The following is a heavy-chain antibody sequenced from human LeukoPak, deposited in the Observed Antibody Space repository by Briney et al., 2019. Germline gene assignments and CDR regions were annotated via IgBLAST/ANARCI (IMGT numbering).Heavy chain of an antibody. J-gene: IGHJ4*02. CDR1: GGSISSSSYY. V-gene: IGHV4-39*07. CDR2: IYYSGST. Sequence: SETLSLTCTVSGGSISSSSYYWGWIRQPPGKGLEWIGSIYYSGSTNYNPSLKSRVTISVDTSKNQFSLKLSSVTAADTAVYYCARGAVTPYYFDYWGQGTLVTVSS. D-gene: IGHD4-17*01. CDR3: ARGAVTPYYFDY.